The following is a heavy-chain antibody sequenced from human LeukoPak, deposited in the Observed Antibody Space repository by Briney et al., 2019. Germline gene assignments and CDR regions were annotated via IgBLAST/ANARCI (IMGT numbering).Heavy chain of an antibody. Sequence: EASVKVSCKASGYTFTSYAMNWVRQAPGQGLEWMGGIIPTFGTANYAQKFQGRVTITADESTSTAYMELSSLRSEDTAVYYCARSPGRGFGDYYYYYMDVWGKGTTVTVSS. CDR3: ARSPGRGFGDYYYYYMDV. CDR2: IIPTFGTA. D-gene: IGHD3-10*01. J-gene: IGHJ6*03. CDR1: GYTFTSYA. V-gene: IGHV1-69*13.